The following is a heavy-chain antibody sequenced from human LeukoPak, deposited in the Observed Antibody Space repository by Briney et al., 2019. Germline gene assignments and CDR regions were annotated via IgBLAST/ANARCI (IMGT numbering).Heavy chain of an antibody. Sequence: QPGGSLRLSCAASGFTFGSYAMYWVRHAPGKGLEWVSGIFGSGGSAHYADSVKGRFTISRDNSKNTVYLQMDSLRAEDTAIYYCAKTTTGYSSGRYPAWPIDYWGQGTLVTVSS. J-gene: IGHJ4*02. CDR1: GFTFGSYA. V-gene: IGHV3-23*01. CDR3: AKTTTGYSSGRYPAWPIDY. CDR2: IFGSGGSA. D-gene: IGHD2-15*01.